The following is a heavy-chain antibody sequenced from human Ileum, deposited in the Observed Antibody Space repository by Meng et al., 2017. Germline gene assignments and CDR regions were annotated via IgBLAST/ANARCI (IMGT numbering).Heavy chain of an antibody. J-gene: IGHJ4*02. V-gene: IGHV4-31*03. D-gene: IGHD2-2*01. CDR2: IHYTGST. CDR1: GGSIGSAAYY. CDR3: ARGVSAAGLFDN. Sequence: QVQLQESGPGLVKVSQTLALTCTVSGGSIGSAAYYWTWIRQHPAKGLEWIGYIHYTGSTSYNPSLESRTSTSIDTSNNQFSLKVTSVTAADTAVYYCARGVSAAGLFDNWGPGTPVTVSS.